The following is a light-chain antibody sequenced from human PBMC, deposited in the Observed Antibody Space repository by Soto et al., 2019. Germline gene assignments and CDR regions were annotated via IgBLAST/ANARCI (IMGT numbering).Light chain of an antibody. Sequence: EIVLTQSPGTLSLSPGERATLSCRASQSVSSNLAWYQQKPGQAPRLLIYGASTRATGIPARFSGSGYGTDFTLTISSLQPEDFATYYCQQSYSTPLTFGGGTKVDI. CDR2: GAS. V-gene: IGKV3-15*01. CDR3: QQSYSTPLT. J-gene: IGKJ4*01. CDR1: QSVSSN.